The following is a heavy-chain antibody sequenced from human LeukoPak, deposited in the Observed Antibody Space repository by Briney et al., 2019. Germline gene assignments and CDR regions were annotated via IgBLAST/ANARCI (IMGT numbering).Heavy chain of an antibody. Sequence: GGSLRLSCAASGFTFSSYWMSWVRQAPGKGLEWVANIKQDGSEKYYVDCVKGRFTISRDNAKNSLYLQMNSLRAEDTAVYYCARDPATTVVTLDYWGQGTLVTVSS. V-gene: IGHV3-7*01. CDR3: ARDPATTVVTLDY. CDR1: GFTFSSYW. J-gene: IGHJ4*02. D-gene: IGHD4-23*01. CDR2: IKQDGSEK.